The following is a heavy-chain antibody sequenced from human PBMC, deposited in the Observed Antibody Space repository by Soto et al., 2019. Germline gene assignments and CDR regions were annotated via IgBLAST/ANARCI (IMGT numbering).Heavy chain of an antibody. J-gene: IGHJ5*02. V-gene: IGHV4-31*03. CDR3: ARDGLGGGGWSKEYNWFDP. CDR1: GGSISSGGYY. Sequence: PSETLSLTCTLSGGSISSGGYYWSWIRQHPGKGLEWIGYIYYSGSTYYNPSLKSRITISVDTSKNQFSLKLSSVTAADTAVYYCARDGLGGGGWSKEYNWFDPWGQGTLVTVSS. D-gene: IGHD6-19*01. CDR2: IYYSGST.